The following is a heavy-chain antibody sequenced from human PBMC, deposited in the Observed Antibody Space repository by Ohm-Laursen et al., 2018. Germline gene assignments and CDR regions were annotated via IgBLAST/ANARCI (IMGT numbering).Heavy chain of an antibody. CDR1: GLTVSTNY. D-gene: IGHD3/OR15-3a*01. CDR3: ARDRDWAIDY. V-gene: IGHV3-66*01. J-gene: IGHJ4*02. CDR2: IYTGGTT. Sequence: GSLRLSCAASGLTVSTNYMTWVRQAPGEGLEWVSVIYTGGTTYYADSVKGRFTISRDNTENLLYLQMDRLRDDDTAVYYCARDRDWAIDYWGQGTLVTVSS.